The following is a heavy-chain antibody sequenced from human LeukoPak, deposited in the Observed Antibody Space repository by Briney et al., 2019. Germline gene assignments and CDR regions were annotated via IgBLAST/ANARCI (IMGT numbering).Heavy chain of an antibody. V-gene: IGHV4-34*01. D-gene: IGHD3-16*01. CDR1: GGSFSGYY. J-gene: IGHJ4*02. CDR2: INHSGST. CDR3: ARGRGSNKV. Sequence: PSETLSLTCAVYGGSFSGYYWSWIRQPPGKGLEWIGEINHSGSTNYNPSLKSRVTISVDTSKNQFSLKLSSVTAADTAVYCCARGRGSNKVWGQGTLVTVSS.